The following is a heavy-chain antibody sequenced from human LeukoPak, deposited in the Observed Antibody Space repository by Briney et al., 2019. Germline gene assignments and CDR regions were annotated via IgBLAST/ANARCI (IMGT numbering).Heavy chain of an antibody. D-gene: IGHD2/OR15-2a*01. CDR1: GYTFTSYA. Sequence: ASVKVSCKASGYTFTSYAMNWVRQAPGQGLEWMGWINTNTGNPTYAQGFTGRFVFSLDTSVSTAYLQISSLKAEDTAVYYCARIYLAGAAKPKGLDYWGQGTLVTVSS. CDR3: ARIYLAGAAKPKGLDY. V-gene: IGHV7-4-1*02. J-gene: IGHJ4*02. CDR2: INTNTGNP.